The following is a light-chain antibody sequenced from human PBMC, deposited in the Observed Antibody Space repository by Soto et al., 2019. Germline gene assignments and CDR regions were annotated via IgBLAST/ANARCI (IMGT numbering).Light chain of an antibody. CDR3: QQSYSIPYT. CDR1: QRITTY. V-gene: IGKV1-39*01. J-gene: IGKJ2*01. Sequence: IQMTQSPSSLSASVGDRVTITCRASQRITTYLNWYQQKPGKAPKLLISTSGTLQRGVPSRFSGSGSGIDFTLTITALRPEDFATYFYQQSYSIPYTFGQGTKLEIK. CDR2: TSG.